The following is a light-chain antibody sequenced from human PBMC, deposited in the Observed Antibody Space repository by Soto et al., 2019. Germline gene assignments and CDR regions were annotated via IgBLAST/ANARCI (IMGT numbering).Light chain of an antibody. CDR2: EVV. CDR3: KSYAGSNTYV. Sequence: QSVLTQPPSASGSLGLSVTLSCSGTDNDVGRYDYVSWYQQHPGKAPRLIIYEVVQRPSGVPDRFSGSKSGNTASLTVAGLQAAYEADYYCKSYAGSNTYVFGSGTKVTVL. V-gene: IGLV2-8*01. CDR1: DNDVGRYDY. J-gene: IGLJ1*01.